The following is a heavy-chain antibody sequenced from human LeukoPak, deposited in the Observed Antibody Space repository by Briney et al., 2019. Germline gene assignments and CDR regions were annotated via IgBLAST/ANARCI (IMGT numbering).Heavy chain of an antibody. V-gene: IGHV1-69*05. J-gene: IGHJ6*03. CDR1: GGTFSSYA. CDR2: IIPIFGTA. CDR3: ARGATAGYYYYYMDV. D-gene: IGHD5-24*01. Sequence: SVKVSCKASGGTFSSYAISWVRQAPGQGLEWMGGIIPIFGTANYAQKFQGRVTITTDESTSTAYIELSSLRSEDTAVYYCARGATAGYYYYYMDVWGKGTTVTVSS.